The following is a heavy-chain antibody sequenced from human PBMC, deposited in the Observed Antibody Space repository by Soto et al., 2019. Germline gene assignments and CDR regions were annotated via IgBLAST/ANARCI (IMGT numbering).Heavy chain of an antibody. V-gene: IGHV3-23*01. CDR3: ARDRATTHYYYYGMDV. D-gene: IGHD5-12*01. Sequence: GGSLRLSCAASGFTFSNHAMSWVRQAPGKGLEWVSTIGGSDGRTYYADSVKGRFTISRDNSKNTLYLQMNSLRAEDTAVYYRARDRATTHYYYYGMDVWGQGATVTVSS. CDR2: IGGSDGRT. CDR1: GFTFSNHA. J-gene: IGHJ6*02.